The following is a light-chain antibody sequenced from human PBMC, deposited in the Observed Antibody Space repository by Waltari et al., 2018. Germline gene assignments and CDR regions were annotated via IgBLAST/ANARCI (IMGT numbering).Light chain of an antibody. CDR2: WAS. CDR1: QSVLYSSNNKNY. J-gene: IGKJ1*01. Sequence: DIVMTQSPDSLAVSLGERATINCKSSQSVLYSSNNKNYLSWFQQKPGQPPKLLFYWASTRESGVPDRFSGSGSGTDFTLTISSLQAEDVAVYYCQQYYAAPWMFGQGTMVEIK. CDR3: QQYYAAPWM. V-gene: IGKV4-1*01.